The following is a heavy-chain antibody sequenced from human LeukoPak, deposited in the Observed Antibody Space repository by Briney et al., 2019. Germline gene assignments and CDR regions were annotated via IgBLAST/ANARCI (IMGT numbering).Heavy chain of an antibody. CDR3: ARTSGDYGGNALYFDY. CDR2: IHPGYYDT. D-gene: IGHD4-23*01. CDR1: GYSFTNYW. V-gene: IGHV5-51*01. J-gene: IGHJ4*02. Sequence: GESLKISCKGSGYSFTNYWIGWVRQMPGKGLEWMVFIHPGYYDTRYSPSSRGQVTISADKSISTAYLHWSSLKALDTAMYYCARTSGDYGGNALYFDYWGQGTLVTVSS.